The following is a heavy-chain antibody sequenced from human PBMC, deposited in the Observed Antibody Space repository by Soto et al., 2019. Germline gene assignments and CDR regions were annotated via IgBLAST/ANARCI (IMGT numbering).Heavy chain of an antibody. V-gene: IGHV4-39*01. J-gene: IGHJ6*02. Sequence: SETLSLTCTVSGGSISSSSYYWGWIRQPPGKGLEWIGSIYYGGSTYNNPSLKSRVTISVDTSKNQFSLKLSSVTAADTAVYYCARSYGGNRNYYYYGMDVWGQGTTVTVS. CDR3: ARSYGGNRNYYYYGMDV. D-gene: IGHD4-17*01. CDR1: GGSISSSSYY. CDR2: IYYGGST.